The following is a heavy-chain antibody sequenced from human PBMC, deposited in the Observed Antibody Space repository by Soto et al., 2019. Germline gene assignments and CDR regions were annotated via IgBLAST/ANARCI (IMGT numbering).Heavy chain of an antibody. Sequence: GGSLRLSCAASGFTFSSYGMHWVRQAPGKGLEWVAVISYDGSNKYYADSVKGRFTISRDNSKNTLYLQMNSLRAEDTAVYYCAKDAGYFDGLAYYYYYGMDVWGQGTTVPVSS. D-gene: IGHD3-9*01. J-gene: IGHJ6*02. CDR1: GFTFSSYG. CDR3: AKDAGYFDGLAYYYYYGMDV. CDR2: ISYDGSNK. V-gene: IGHV3-30*18.